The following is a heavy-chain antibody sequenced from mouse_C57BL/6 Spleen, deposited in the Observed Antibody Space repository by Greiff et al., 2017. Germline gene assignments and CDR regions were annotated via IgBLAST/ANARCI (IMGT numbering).Heavy chain of an antibody. J-gene: IGHJ4*01. V-gene: IGHV1-69*01. CDR1: GYTFTSYW. Sequence: VQLQQSGAELVMPGASVKLSCKASGYTFTSYWMHWVKQRPGQGLEWIGEIDPSDSYTNYNQKFKGKSTLTVDKSSSTAYMQLSSLTSEDSAVXYCTRYSNYAMDYWGQGTSVTVSS. CDR2: IDPSDSYT. CDR3: TRYSNYAMDY.